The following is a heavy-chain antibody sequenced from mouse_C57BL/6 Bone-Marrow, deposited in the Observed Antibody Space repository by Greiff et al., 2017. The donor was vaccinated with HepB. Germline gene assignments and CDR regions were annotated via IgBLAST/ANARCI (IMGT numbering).Heavy chain of an antibody. Sequence: VQLKESGPGLVKPSQSLSLTCSVTGYSITSGYYWNWIRQFPGNKLEWMGYISYDGSNNYNPSLKNRISITRDTSKNQFFLKLNSVTTEDTATYYCARKRDPYWYFDVWGTGTTVTVSS. CDR3: ARKRDPYWYFDV. D-gene: IGHD3-3*01. CDR1: GYSITSGYY. J-gene: IGHJ1*03. V-gene: IGHV3-6*01. CDR2: ISYDGSN.